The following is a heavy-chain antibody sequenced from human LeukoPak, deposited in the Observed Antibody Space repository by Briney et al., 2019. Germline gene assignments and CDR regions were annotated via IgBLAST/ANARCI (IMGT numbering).Heavy chain of an antibody. CDR1: GFTFSSYS. CDR2: ISSSSSYI. D-gene: IGHD5-18*01. Sequence: GGSLRLSCAASGFTFSSYSMNWVRQAPGKGLEWVSSISSSSSYIYYADSVKGRFTISRDNAKNPLYLQMNSLRAEDTAVYYCAFGYSYGYSAFDIWGQGTMVTVSS. J-gene: IGHJ3*02. V-gene: IGHV3-21*01. CDR3: AFGYSYGYSAFDI.